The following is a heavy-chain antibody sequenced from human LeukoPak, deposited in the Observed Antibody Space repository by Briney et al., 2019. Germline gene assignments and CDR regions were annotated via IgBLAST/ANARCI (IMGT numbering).Heavy chain of an antibody. CDR3: AGRRIYFGSGSYSSYMDV. CDR2: ISSSSSTI. CDR1: GFTFSSYS. D-gene: IGHD3-10*01. J-gene: IGHJ6*03. Sequence: PGGSLRLSCAASGFTFSSYSMNWVRQAPGKGLEWVSYISSSSSTIYYADSVKGRFTISRDNAKNSLYVQMNSLRAEDRAVYYCAGRRIYFGSGSYSSYMDVWGKGSTVTVSS. V-gene: IGHV3-48*01.